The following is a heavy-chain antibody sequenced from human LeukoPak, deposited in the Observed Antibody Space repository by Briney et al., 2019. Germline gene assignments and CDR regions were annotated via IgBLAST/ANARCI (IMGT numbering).Heavy chain of an antibody. CDR1: GYSFISYA. J-gene: IGHJ5*02. Sequence: ASVKVSCKASGYSFISYAMHWVRQAPGQRLEWMGWINAGNGNTKYSQEFQGRVTITRDTSASTAYMELSSLRSEDMAVYYCARDGSSGSENWFDPWGQGTLVTVSS. CDR2: INAGNGNT. CDR3: ARDGSSGSENWFDP. V-gene: IGHV1-3*03. D-gene: IGHD6-19*01.